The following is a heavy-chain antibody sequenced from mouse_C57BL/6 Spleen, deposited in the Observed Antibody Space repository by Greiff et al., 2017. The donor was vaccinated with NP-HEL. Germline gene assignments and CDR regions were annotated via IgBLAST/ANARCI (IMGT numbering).Heavy chain of an antibody. J-gene: IGHJ3*01. Sequence: EVQLQQSGPELVKPGASVKIPCKASGYTFTDYNMDWVKQSHGKSLEWIGDINPNNGGTIYNQKFKGKATLTVDKSSSTAYMELRSLTSGYTAVYYCARRDYYGNYEFAYWGQGTLVTVAA. V-gene: IGHV1-18*01. CDR1: GYTFTDYN. CDR3: ARRDYYGNYEFAY. D-gene: IGHD2-1*01. CDR2: INPNNGGT.